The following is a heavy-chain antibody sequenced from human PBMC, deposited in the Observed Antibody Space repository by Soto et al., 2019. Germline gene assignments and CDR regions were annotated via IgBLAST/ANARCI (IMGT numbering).Heavy chain of an antibody. J-gene: IGHJ4*02. CDR3: ASELREGVVTTLRLDY. V-gene: IGHV1-24*01. CDR1: GYTLTELS. D-gene: IGHD3-3*01. Sequence: ASVKVSCKVSGYTLTELSMHWVRQAPGKGLEWMGGFDPEDGETIYAQKFQGRVTMTEDTSTDTVYMELSSLRSEDTAVYYCASELREGVVTTLRLDYWGQGTLVTVSS. CDR2: FDPEDGET.